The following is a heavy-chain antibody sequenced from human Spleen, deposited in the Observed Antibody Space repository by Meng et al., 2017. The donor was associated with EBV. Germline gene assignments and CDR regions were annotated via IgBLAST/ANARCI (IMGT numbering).Heavy chain of an antibody. CDR2: MSYGWNT. V-gene: IGHV4-39*07. D-gene: IGHD5-18*01. CDR3: ARDRGDTNAYDFDY. J-gene: IGHJ4*02. CDR1: GESISRSDYY. Sequence: QGHVREAGPVRVKPSETLSLSCSVSGESISRSDYYWGWIRQPPGKGLEWIGSMSYGWNTYYKPSLKSRVTISVDTSKNQISLQLSSVTAADTAVYYCARDRGDTNAYDFDYWGQGTLVTVSS.